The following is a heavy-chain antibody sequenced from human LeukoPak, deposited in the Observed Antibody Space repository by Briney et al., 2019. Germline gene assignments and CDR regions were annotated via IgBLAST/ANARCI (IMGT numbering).Heavy chain of an antibody. D-gene: IGHD3-22*01. CDR2: IYPGDSDT. CDR1: GYSFTSYW. V-gene: IGHV5-51*01. CDR3: ARQLYYDSSGYYYVGFDY. J-gene: IGHJ4*02. Sequence: GESLKISCKGSGYSFTSYWVGWVRQMPGKGLEWMGIIYPGDSDTRYSPSFQGQVTISADKSISTAYLQWSSLKASDTAMYYCARQLYYDSSGYYYVGFDYWGQGTLVTVSS.